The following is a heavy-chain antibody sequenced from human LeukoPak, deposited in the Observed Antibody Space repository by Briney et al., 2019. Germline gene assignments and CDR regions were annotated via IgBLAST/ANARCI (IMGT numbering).Heavy chain of an antibody. J-gene: IGHJ6*03. CDR1: GYTFTSYD. CDR2: MNPNSGNT. CDR3: ARDSRDYDFWSGSFGFSFYYYYMDV. D-gene: IGHD3-3*01. Sequence: ASVKVSCKASGYTFTSYDINWVRQATGQGLEWMGWMNPNSGNTGYAQKFQGRVTMTRDTSISTAYMELSRLRSDDTAVYYCARDSRDYDFWSGSFGFSFYYYYMDVWGKGTTVTVSS. V-gene: IGHV1-8*01.